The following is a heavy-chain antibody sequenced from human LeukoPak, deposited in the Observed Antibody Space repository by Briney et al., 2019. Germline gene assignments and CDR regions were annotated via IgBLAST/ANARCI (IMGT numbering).Heavy chain of an antibody. CDR3: AREMQEWIQLWPYGGLFDY. Sequence: SQTLSLXCTVSGGSISSGSYYWSWIRQPAGKGLEWIGRIYTSGITNYNPSLKSRVTISVDTSKNQFSLKLSSVTAADTAVYYCAREMQEWIQLWPYGGLFDYWGQGTLVTVSS. V-gene: IGHV4-61*02. CDR2: IYTSGIT. J-gene: IGHJ4*02. CDR1: GGSISSGSYY. D-gene: IGHD5-18*01.